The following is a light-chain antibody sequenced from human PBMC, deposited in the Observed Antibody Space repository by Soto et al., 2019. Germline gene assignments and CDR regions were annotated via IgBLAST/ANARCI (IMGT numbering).Light chain of an antibody. V-gene: IGKV3-20*01. CDR2: GAS. J-gene: IGKJ1*01. CDR3: QQYDDSLTWT. Sequence: EIVLTRSPGTLSLSPGERATLSCRASQSVRSSYLAWYQQKPGQAPRLLIYGASSRATGIPDRFSGSGSGTDFTLTISRLEPEDFAVYYCQQYDDSLTWTFGQGTKVDIK. CDR1: QSVRSSY.